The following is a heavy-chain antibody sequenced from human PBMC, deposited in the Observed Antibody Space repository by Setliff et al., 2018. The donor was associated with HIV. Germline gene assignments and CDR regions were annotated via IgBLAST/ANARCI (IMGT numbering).Heavy chain of an antibody. CDR2: IYYSGST. V-gene: IGHV4-59*01. D-gene: IGHD6-13*01. Sequence: PSETLSLTCTVSGGSISSDYWSWIRQPPGKGLEWIGYIYYSGSTNYNPSLKSRVTISVATSKNQFSLKLNSVTTADTAVYYCAREPAAGAYYFDYWGQGTLVTVSS. CDR1: GGSISSDY. CDR3: AREPAAGAYYFDY. J-gene: IGHJ4*02.